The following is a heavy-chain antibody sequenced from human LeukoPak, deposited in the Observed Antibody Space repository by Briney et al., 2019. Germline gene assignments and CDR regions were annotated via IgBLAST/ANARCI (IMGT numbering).Heavy chain of an antibody. V-gene: IGHV3-15*01. CDR1: GFTFSNAW. D-gene: IGHD3-10*01. CDR2: IKSKTDGGTT. CDR3: TTGDSILLWFGELLTSRDY. Sequence: GGSLRLSCAASGFTFSNAWMSWVRQAPGKGLEWVGLIKSKTDGGTTDYAAPVKGRFTISRDDSKNTLYLQMNSLKTEDTAVYYCTTGDSILLWFGELLTSRDYWGQGTLVTVSS. J-gene: IGHJ4*02.